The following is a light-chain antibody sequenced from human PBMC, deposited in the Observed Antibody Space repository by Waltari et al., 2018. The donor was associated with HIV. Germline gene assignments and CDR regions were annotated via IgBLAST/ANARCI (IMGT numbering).Light chain of an antibody. CDR2: EFS. Sequence: QSALTQPASVSGSPGQSITISCIGTSSDVGNYNLVSWYQQHPGKAPKLMIYEFSKRPSGVSNRFSGSKSGNTASLTISGLQADDEADYYCCSYATSSTSLYVFGTGTKVTVL. J-gene: IGLJ1*01. CDR1: SSDVGNYNL. CDR3: CSYATSSTSLYV. V-gene: IGLV2-23*02.